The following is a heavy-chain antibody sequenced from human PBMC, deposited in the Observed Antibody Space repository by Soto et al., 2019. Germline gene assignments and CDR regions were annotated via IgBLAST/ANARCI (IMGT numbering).Heavy chain of an antibody. Sequence: QVQLVQSGAEMKKPGSSVKVSCKVTGDSFSSYAIRWVRQAPGEGLEWVGGIIPIFETANYAQNFQGRVTITAVDSTSTAYSEVTRLRPQDTAVFYCASSDTSSWQHEYWGQATLITVSS. J-gene: IGHJ4*02. CDR3: ASSDTSSWQHEY. CDR2: IIPIFETA. CDR1: GDSFSSYA. D-gene: IGHD6-13*01. V-gene: IGHV1-69*01.